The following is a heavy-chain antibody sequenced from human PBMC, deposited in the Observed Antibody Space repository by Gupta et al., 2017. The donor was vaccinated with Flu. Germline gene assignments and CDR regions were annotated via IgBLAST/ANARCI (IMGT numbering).Heavy chain of an antibody. J-gene: IGHJ4*01. CDR2: IIPNSGDT. V-gene: IGHV1-2*06. Sequence: GYTFGGYSIHWVRRAPGQGLEWIGRIIPNSGDTSYAQAFKGRITLTSATSINTVYMELRWLRSDDTAIYYCPRVPGCGTPTCHTGGADYWG. CDR1: GYTFGGYS. D-gene: IGHD2-21*01. CDR3: PRVPGCGTPTCHTGGADY.